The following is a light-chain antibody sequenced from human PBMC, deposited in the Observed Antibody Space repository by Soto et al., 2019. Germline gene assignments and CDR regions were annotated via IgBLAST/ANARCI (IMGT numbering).Light chain of an antibody. CDR1: SSDVGGYNY. V-gene: IGLV2-14*01. CDR3: SSFTTISTWV. Sequence: QSALTQPASVSGSPGQSITLSCTGTSSDVGGYNYVSWYQQHPGKAPKLMIYEVTNRPSGVSNRFSGSKSGNTASLTISGLQAEDEADYYCSSFTTISTWVFGGGTKLTVL. CDR2: EVT. J-gene: IGLJ3*02.